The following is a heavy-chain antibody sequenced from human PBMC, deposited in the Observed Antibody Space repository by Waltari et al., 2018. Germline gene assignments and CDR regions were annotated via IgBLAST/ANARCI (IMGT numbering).Heavy chain of an antibody. CDR1: GYSFTSYW. CDR3: ARRQGEYGGNSFDY. Sequence: EVQLVQSGAEVKKPGESLKISCKGSGYSFTSYWIGWVRQMPGRGLEWMGNIYPADADTRYSPSFQRSVTTSADTSISPAYLQWSSLKASDTAMYHCARRQGEYGGNSFDYWGQGTLVTVSS. V-gene: IGHV5-51*01. CDR2: IYPADADT. J-gene: IGHJ4*02. D-gene: IGHD2-21*01.